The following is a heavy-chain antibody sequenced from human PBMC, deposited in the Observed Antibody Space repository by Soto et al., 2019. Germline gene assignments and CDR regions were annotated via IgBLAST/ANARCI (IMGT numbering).Heavy chain of an antibody. CDR2: IYYSGST. Sequence: PAETLSLTGTVSGGAISSGGYYFICIRQHQGKGLEWIGYIYYSGSTYYNPSLKSRVTISVDTSKNQFSLKLTSVTAADTAVYYCARVRGGGPFDYWGQGTLVTVSS. CDR3: ARVRGGGPFDY. D-gene: IGHD1-26*01. V-gene: IGHV4-31*03. CDR1: GGAISSGGYY. J-gene: IGHJ4*02.